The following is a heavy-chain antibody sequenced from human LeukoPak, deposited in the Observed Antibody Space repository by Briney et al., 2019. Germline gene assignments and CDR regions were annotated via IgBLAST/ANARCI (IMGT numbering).Heavy chain of an antibody. Sequence: GGSLRLSCAVSGFTFSNYSMNWVRQAPGKGLEWVSAISGSGGSTYYADSVKGRFTISRDNSKNTLYLQMNSLRAEDTAVYYCAKDYYSSSWYGLDYWGQGTLVTVSS. CDR1: GFTFSNYS. D-gene: IGHD6-13*01. J-gene: IGHJ4*02. CDR3: AKDYYSSSWYGLDY. V-gene: IGHV3-23*01. CDR2: ISGSGGST.